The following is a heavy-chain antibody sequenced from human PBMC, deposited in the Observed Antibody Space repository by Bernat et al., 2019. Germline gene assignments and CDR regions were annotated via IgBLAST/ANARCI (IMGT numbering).Heavy chain of an antibody. J-gene: IGHJ4*02. CDR3: ARDRSRRRPASGGSHDY. V-gene: IGHV4-31*03. CDR1: GGSISSGGYY. D-gene: IGHD5-12*01. Sequence: QVQLQESGPGLVKPSQTLSLTCTVSGGSISSGGYYWSWIRQHPGKGLEWIGYIYYSGSTYYNPSLKSRVTISVDTSKNQFSLKLSSVTAADTAVYYCARDRSRRRPASGGSHDYWGQGTLVTVSS. CDR2: IYYSGST.